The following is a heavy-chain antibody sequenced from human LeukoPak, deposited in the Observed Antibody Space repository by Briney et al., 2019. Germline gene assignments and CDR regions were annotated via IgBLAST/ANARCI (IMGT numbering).Heavy chain of an antibody. V-gene: IGHV3-74*01. Sequence: PGGSLRLSCAASGFTFSSYWMHWVRQAPGKGLVWVSRINSDGSSTNYADPMKGRFTISRDNAKNTLYLQMNSLRAEDTAMYYCARAVYYSNYLGYWGQGTLVTVSS. CDR3: ARAVYYSNYLGY. J-gene: IGHJ4*01. CDR1: GFTFSSYW. D-gene: IGHD3-10*01. CDR2: INSDGSST.